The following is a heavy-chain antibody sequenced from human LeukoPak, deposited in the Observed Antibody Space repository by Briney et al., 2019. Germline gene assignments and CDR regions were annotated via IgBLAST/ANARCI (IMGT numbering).Heavy chain of an antibody. D-gene: IGHD5-24*01. V-gene: IGHV3-30*18. CDR3: VKEFGGDAYGAYFDY. J-gene: IGHJ4*02. CDR2: ISYDGSTK. Sequence: GGSLRLSSAASGFTFSNYGMQWVRQAPGKGLEWVAVISYDGSTKFYEDSVKGRFTISRDNSKNTLFLQMNSLRAEDTAVYYCVKEFGGDAYGAYFDYWGRGTLVTVSS. CDR1: GFTFSNYG.